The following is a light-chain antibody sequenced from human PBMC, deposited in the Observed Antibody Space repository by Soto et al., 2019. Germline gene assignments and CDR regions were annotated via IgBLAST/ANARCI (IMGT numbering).Light chain of an antibody. CDR1: QSVSSN. Sequence: EIVMTQSPATLSVSPGERATLSCRASQSVSSNLAWYQQKPGQAPRLLIYGASTRATGIPARFSGSGSGTDFPLTTGSRRSKEFAFYYCQQNNNWPPPFAKGTKV. J-gene: IGKJ1*01. CDR2: GAS. CDR3: QQNNNWPPP. V-gene: IGKV3-15*01.